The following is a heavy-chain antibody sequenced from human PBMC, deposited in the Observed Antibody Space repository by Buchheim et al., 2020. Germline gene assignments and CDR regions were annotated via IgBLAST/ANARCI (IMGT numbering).Heavy chain of an antibody. CDR3: ARGQDCSSTSCYIRYYYMDV. J-gene: IGHJ6*03. CDR1: GGTFSSYA. Sequence: QVQLVQSGAEVKKPGSSVKVSCKASGGTFSSYAISWVRQAPGQELEWMGGIIPIFGTANYAQKFQGRVTITADESTSTAYLELSSLRSEDTAVYYCARGQDCSSTSCYIRYYYMDVWGKGTT. V-gene: IGHV1-69*01. D-gene: IGHD2-2*02. CDR2: IIPIFGTA.